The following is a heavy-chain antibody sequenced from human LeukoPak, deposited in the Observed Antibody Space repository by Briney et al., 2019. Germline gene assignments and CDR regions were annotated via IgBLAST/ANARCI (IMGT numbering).Heavy chain of an antibody. D-gene: IGHD5-12*01. CDR1: GGSISSSSYY. J-gene: IGHJ4*02. CDR2: IHYSGST. V-gene: IGHV4-39*01. CDR3: ARHDRSGYDSRGLFDY. Sequence: SETLSLTCTVSGGSISSSSYYWGWIRQPPGKGLEYIGSIHYSGSTYYNLSLKSRVTISVDTSKNQFSLKLRSVTAADTAVYSCARHDRSGYDSRGLFDYWGQGTLVTVSS.